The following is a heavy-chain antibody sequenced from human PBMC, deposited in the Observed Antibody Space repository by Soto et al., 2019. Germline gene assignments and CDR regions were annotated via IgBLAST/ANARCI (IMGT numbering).Heavy chain of an antibody. J-gene: IGHJ4*02. CDR1: GYTFTTYY. CDR3: ARAEYCSGGTCFHGNCDY. D-gene: IGHD2-15*01. CDR2: INPNGGST. V-gene: IGHV1-46*01. Sequence: QVQLVQSGAEVKRPGASVKVSCKASGYTFTTYYMHWVRQAPGQGLEWLGIINPNGGSTTYAQKFQGRVTMTRDTSTRTVYLELSSLRSEDTAVYYCARAEYCSGGTCFHGNCDYWGQGTLVTVSA.